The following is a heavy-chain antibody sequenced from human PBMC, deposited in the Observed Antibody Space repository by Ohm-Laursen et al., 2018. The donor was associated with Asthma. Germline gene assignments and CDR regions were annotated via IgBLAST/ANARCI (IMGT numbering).Heavy chain of an antibody. Sequence: GSLRLSCTASGFTFSSYAMSWVRQAPGKGLECVSAIIGSGADTYYADSVKGRFTISRDNSKNTLYLQMNSLRPEDTAVYYCAREYASSWYPCFDYWGQGTLVTVSS. CDR1: GFTFSSYA. CDR2: IIGSGADT. J-gene: IGHJ4*02. CDR3: AREYASSWYPCFDY. D-gene: IGHD6-13*01. V-gene: IGHV3-23*01.